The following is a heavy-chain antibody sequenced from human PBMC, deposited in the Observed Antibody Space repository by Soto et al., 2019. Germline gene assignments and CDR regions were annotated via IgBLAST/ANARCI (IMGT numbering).Heavy chain of an antibody. CDR1: GYTFTSYG. D-gene: IGHD5-12*01. CDR2: ISAYNGNT. CDR3: ARDEFDKRGYSGYDWDY. J-gene: IGHJ4*02. Sequence: ASVKVSCKASGYTFTSYGISWVRQAPGQGLEWMGWISAYNGNTNYAQKLQGRVTMTTDTSTSTAYMELRSLRSDDTAVYYCARDEFDKRGYSGYDWDYWGQGTLLTVSS. V-gene: IGHV1-18*01.